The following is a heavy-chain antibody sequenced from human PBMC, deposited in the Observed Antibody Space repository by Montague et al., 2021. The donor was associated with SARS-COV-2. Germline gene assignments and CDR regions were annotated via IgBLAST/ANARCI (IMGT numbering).Heavy chain of an antibody. D-gene: IGHD3-3*01. CDR2: IYYSGST. V-gene: IGHV4-61*01. CDR1: GGSVSSGSYY. CDR3: ARDPWRITIFGVVTRYGMDV. Sequence: SETLSLTCIVSGGSVSSGSYYWSWIRQPPEKGLEWIGYIYYSGSTNYNPSLKSRVTTSVDTSKNQFSLKLSSVTAADTAVYYCARDPWRITIFGVVTRYGMDVWGQGTTVTVSS. J-gene: IGHJ6*02.